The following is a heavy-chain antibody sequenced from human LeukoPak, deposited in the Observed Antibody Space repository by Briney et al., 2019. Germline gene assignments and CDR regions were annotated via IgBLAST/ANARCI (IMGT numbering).Heavy chain of an antibody. J-gene: IGHJ4*02. V-gene: IGHV3-23*01. D-gene: IGHD5-24*01. CDR1: GFTFSNYA. CDR3: AKNKVGVASPGY. CDR2: ISGSGGTT. Sequence: PGGSLRLSCAASGFTFSNYAMSWVRQAPGKGLEWVSSISGSGGTTYYADSVKGRTTISRDNSKNTLYLQMNSLRAEDTAVYYCAKNKVGVASPGYWGQGTLVTVSS.